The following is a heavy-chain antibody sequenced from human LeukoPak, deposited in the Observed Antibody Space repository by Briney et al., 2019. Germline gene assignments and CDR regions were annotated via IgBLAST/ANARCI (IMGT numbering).Heavy chain of an antibody. Sequence: GGSLRLSCAASGFTFSSYSMNWVRQAPGKGLEWVSSISSSSSYIYYADSVKGRFTISRDNAKNSLYPQMNSLRAEDTAMYYCARAVAGTMDFDYWGQGTLVTVSS. CDR2: ISSSSSYI. J-gene: IGHJ4*02. D-gene: IGHD6-19*01. CDR3: ARAVAGTMDFDY. CDR1: GFTFSSYS. V-gene: IGHV3-21*01.